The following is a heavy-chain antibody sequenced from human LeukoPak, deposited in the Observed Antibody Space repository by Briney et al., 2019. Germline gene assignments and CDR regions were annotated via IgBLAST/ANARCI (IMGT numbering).Heavy chain of an antibody. D-gene: IGHD3-10*01. CDR3: ARGKKGSPIGYYYYYYMDV. CDR2: INHSGST. J-gene: IGHJ6*03. CDR1: GGSISGYY. V-gene: IGHV4-34*01. Sequence: SETLSLTCTVSGGSISGYYWSWIRQAPGKGLEWIGEINHSGSTNYNPSLKSRVTISVDTSKNQFSLKLSSVTAADTAVYYCARGKKGSPIGYYYYYYMDVWGKGTTVTVSS.